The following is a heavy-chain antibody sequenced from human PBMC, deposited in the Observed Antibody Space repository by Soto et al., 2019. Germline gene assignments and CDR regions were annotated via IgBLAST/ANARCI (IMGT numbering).Heavy chain of an antibody. CDR1: GYTFTGYY. Sequence: VASVKVSCKASGYTFTGYYMHWVRQAPGQGLEWMGWINPNSGGTNYAQKFQGWVTMTRDTSISTAYMELSRLRSDDTAVYYCARDHTNSYYYYGMDVWGQGTTVTVSS. CDR2: INPNSGGT. CDR3: ARDHTNSYYYYGMDV. V-gene: IGHV1-2*04. D-gene: IGHD2-8*01. J-gene: IGHJ6*02.